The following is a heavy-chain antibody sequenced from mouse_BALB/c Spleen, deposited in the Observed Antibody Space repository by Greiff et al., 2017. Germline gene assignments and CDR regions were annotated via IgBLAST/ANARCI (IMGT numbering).Heavy chain of an antibody. CDR1: GFTVSSFG. J-gene: IGHJ4*01. Sequence: EVHLVESGGGLVQPGGSRKLSCAASGFTVSSFGMHWVRQAPEKGLEWVAYISSGSSTIYYADTVKGRFTISRDNPKNTLFLKITSLMSEDTAMYYCAGGNYCYYAIDDWGQGTSVTVSS. CDR3: AGGNYCYYAIDD. V-gene: IGHV5-17*02. CDR2: ISSGSSTI. D-gene: IGHD2-1*01.